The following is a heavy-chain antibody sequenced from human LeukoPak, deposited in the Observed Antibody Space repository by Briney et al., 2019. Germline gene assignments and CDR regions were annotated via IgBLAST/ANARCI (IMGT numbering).Heavy chain of an antibody. CDR1: GGTFSSYA. D-gene: IGHD3-3*01. Sequence: SVKVSCKASGGTFSSYAISWVRQAPGQGLEWMGRIIPILGIANYAQKFQGRVTITADKSTSTAYMELSSPRSEDTAVYYCAVITIFGVVSPSLLDYWGQGTLVTVSS. CDR3: AVITIFGVVSPSLLDY. V-gene: IGHV1-69*04. J-gene: IGHJ4*02. CDR2: IIPILGIA.